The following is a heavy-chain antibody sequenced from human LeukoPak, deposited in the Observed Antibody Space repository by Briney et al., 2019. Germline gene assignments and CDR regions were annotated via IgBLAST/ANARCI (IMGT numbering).Heavy chain of an antibody. Sequence: GGSLRLSCAASGFTFSRYTMNWVRQAPGKGLEWVSSISGTSNYIFYADSVKGRFTVSRDNAKNSLYLQMNSLRAEDTAMYYCARDTRGESDYWGHGTLVTVSS. CDR3: ARDTRGESDY. V-gene: IGHV3-21*06. CDR1: GFTFSRYT. CDR2: ISGTSNYI. J-gene: IGHJ4*01. D-gene: IGHD2-2*01.